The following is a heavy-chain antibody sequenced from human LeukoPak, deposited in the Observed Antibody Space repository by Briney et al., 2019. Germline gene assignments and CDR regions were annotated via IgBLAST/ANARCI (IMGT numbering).Heavy chain of an antibody. V-gene: IGHV4-39*01. D-gene: IGHD6-25*01. CDR1: GDSMSSNNYY. CDR2: IYSSGDT. Sequence: SETLSLTCSVSGDSMSSNNYYWGWIRQPPAKGLEWIGSIYSSGDTYYKSSLKSRVTISVDTSKKQFSLRLSSLTAADTAVYYCARAARRVNWFDPWSQGTLVTVSS. CDR3: ARAARRVNWFDP. J-gene: IGHJ5*02.